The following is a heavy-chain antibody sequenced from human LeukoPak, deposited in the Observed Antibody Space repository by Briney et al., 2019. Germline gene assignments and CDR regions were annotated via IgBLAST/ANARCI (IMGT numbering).Heavy chain of an antibody. V-gene: IGHV1-46*01. CDR2: INPTGSST. CDR1: GYTFISYY. D-gene: IGHD1-1*01. CDR3: AGTRGRPPVRNYMDV. Sequence: GASVKASCKPSGYTFISYYMHWVRQDPGQRLEWIGIINPTGSSTTYAQKFQGRVTMTRDMSTSTFYMELSSLRSEDTAVYYCAGTRGRPPVRNYMDVWGKGTTVTVSS. J-gene: IGHJ6*03.